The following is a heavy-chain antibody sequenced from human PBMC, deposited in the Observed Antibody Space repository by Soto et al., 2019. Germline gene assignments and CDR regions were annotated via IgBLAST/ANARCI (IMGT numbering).Heavy chain of an antibody. CDR2: IYYSGST. Sequence: SETLSLTCTVSGGSISSYYWSWIRQPPGKGLEWIGYIYYSGSTYYNPSLKSRVTISVDTSKNQFSLKLSSVTAADTAVYYCASERGILTGYLYYGMDVWGQGTTVTVSS. D-gene: IGHD3-9*01. V-gene: IGHV4-59*08. J-gene: IGHJ6*02. CDR1: GGSISSYY. CDR3: ASERGILTGYLYYGMDV.